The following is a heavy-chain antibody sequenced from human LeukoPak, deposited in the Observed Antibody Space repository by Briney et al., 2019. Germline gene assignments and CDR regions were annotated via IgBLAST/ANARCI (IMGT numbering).Heavy chain of an antibody. CDR1: GFTFSSYG. D-gene: IGHD6-19*01. CDR2: IRYDGSNK. Sequence: PGGSLRLSCAASGFTFSSYGMHWVRQAPGKGLEWVAVIRYDGSNKYYADSVKGRFTISRDNSKNTLYLQMNSLRAEDTAVYYCARDGLAVAGISGWFDPWGQGTLVTVSS. CDR3: ARDGLAVAGISGWFDP. J-gene: IGHJ5*02. V-gene: IGHV3-33*01.